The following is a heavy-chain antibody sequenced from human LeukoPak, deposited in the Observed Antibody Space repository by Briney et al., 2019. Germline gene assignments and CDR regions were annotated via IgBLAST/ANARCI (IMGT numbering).Heavy chain of an antibody. V-gene: IGHV1-2*02. D-gene: IGHD3-3*01. Sequence: ASVKVSCKASGYTFTCYYMHWVRQAPGQGLEWMGWINPNSGGTNDAQKFQGRVTMTRDTSISTAYMELSRLRSDDTAVYYCARDLGLTRITIFGVVSDYWGQGTLVTVSS. CDR2: INPNSGGT. CDR1: GYTFTCYY. J-gene: IGHJ4*02. CDR3: ARDLGLTRITIFGVVSDY.